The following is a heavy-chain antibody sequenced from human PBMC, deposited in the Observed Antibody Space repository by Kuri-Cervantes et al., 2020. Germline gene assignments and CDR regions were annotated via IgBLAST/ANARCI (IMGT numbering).Heavy chain of an antibody. CDR1: GFIFSDFA. D-gene: IGHD3-22*01. CDR3: ARDRPITMTVDDYYYYGMDV. CDR2: ISSSGSTI. J-gene: IGHJ6*02. Sequence: GGSLRLSCAASGFIFSDFAMHWVRQAPGKGLEWVSHISSSGSTIYYADSVKGRFTISRDNAKNSLYLQMNSLRAEDTAVYYCARDRPITMTVDDYYYYGMDVWGQGTTVTVSS. V-gene: IGHV3-11*01.